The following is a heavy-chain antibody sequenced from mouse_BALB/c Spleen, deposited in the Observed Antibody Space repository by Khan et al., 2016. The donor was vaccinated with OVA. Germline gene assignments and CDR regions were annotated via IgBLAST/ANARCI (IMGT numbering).Heavy chain of an antibody. Sequence: EVELVESGGGLVQPGGSRKLSCAASGFTFRSFGMHWVRQAPKKGLEWVAYISSGSSNIYYVDTVKGRFTISSDNPKNTLFLQMTSLRSEDTAMYYCARSGGNFHWYFDVWGAGTSVTVSS. CDR1: GFTFRSFG. V-gene: IGHV5-17*02. CDR3: ARSGGNFHWYFDV. D-gene: IGHD2-1*01. CDR2: ISSGSSNI. J-gene: IGHJ1*01.